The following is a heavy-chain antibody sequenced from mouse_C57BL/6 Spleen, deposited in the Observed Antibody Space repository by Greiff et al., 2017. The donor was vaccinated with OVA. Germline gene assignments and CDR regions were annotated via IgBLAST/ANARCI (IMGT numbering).Heavy chain of an antibody. V-gene: IGHV1-53*01. CDR3: ARGDYGSSYEGFAY. CDR2: INPSNGGT. J-gene: IGHJ3*01. D-gene: IGHD1-1*01. CDR1: GYTFTSYW. Sequence: VQLQQSGTELVKPGASVKLSCKASGYTFTSYWMHWVKQRPGQGLEWIGNINPSNGGTNYNEKFKSKATLTVDKSSSTAYMQLSSLTSEDSAVYYVARGDYGSSYEGFAYWGQGTLVTVSA.